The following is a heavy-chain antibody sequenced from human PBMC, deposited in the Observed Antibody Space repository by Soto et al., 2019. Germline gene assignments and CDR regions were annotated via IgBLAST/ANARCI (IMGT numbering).Heavy chain of an antibody. V-gene: IGHV4-34*01. CDR3: ARHLTYCSAGSCYSDFPYYGMDV. CDR2: INHSGST. CDR1: GGSFSGYY. Sequence: PSETLSLTCAVYGGSFSGYYWSWIRQPPGKELEWIGEINHSGSTYYNPSLKSRVTISVDTSKNQFSLKLSSVTAADTAVYYCARHLTYCSAGSCYSDFPYYGMDVWGQGTTVTVSS. J-gene: IGHJ6*02. D-gene: IGHD2-15*01.